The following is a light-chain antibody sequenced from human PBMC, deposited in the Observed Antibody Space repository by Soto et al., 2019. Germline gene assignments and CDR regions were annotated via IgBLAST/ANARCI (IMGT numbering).Light chain of an antibody. CDR3: QQYNNWPPFT. V-gene: IGKV3-15*01. J-gene: IGKJ3*01. Sequence: EVVMTQSPATLSVSAGERATLSCGASQSVRSYLAWYQQKPGQAPRLLIHGASTRAPGIPARFSGSGSGTEFTLTISSLQSEDFAVYYCQQYNNWPPFTFGPGTKVDIK. CDR2: GAS. CDR1: QSVRSY.